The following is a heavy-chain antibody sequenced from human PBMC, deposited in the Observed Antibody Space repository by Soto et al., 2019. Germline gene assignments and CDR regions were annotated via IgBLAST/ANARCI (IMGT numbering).Heavy chain of an antibody. J-gene: IGHJ2*01. CDR3: ARVLDGSWYFDL. Sequence: QVKLQESGPGLLKPSETLSLTCTVSGGSLNTDTSYWTWVRQPPGSGLEYLGYVYYTGVTNYNPSLMSRVTISLDMSKSQFSLTLSSVAPADTAVYYCARVLDGSWYFDLWGRGTLVTVSS. V-gene: IGHV4-61*01. CDR2: VYYTGVT. CDR1: GGSLNTDTSY. D-gene: IGHD3-16*01.